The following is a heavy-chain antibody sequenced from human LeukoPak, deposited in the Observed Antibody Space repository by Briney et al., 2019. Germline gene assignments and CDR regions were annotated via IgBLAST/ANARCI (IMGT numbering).Heavy chain of an antibody. V-gene: IGHV3-48*04. J-gene: IGHJ5*02. CDR3: ARRGVLYRNWFDP. Sequence: PGGSLRHSCAASGFTFSSYSMNWVRQAPGKGLEWVSYISSSSSTIYYADSVKGRFTISRDNAKNSLYLQMNSLRAEDTAVYYCARRGVLYRNWFDPWGQGTLVTVSS. CDR1: GFTFSSYS. CDR2: ISSSSSTI. D-gene: IGHD3-10*01.